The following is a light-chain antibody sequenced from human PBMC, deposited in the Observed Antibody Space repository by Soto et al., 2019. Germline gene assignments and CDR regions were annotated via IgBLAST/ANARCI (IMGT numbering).Light chain of an antibody. CDR1: QSISTN. CDR2: DAS. CDR3: QQYHNWPPRT. J-gene: IGKJ1*01. V-gene: IGKV3-15*01. Sequence: EIVMTQSPATLCVSPGERAALSCRASQSISTNLAWYQQKPGQAPRLLISDASNRATGVPARFSGSGSGTDFTLTISSLQSEDFAVYYCQQYHNWPPRTFGQGTKV.